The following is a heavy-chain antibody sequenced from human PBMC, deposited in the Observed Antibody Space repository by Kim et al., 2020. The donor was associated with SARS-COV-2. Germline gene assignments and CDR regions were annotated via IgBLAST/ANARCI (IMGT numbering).Heavy chain of an antibody. J-gene: IGHJ4*02. CDR3: AREDSSWFDY. Sequence: NKYYADSVKGRFTISRDNSKNTLYLQMKSLRAEDTAVYYCAREDSSWFDYWGQGTLVTVSS. V-gene: IGHV3-33*01. D-gene: IGHD6-13*01. CDR2: NK.